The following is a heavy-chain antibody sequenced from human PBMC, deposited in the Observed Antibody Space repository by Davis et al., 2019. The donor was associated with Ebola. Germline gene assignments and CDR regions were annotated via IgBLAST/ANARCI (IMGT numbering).Heavy chain of an antibody. J-gene: IGHJ4*02. CDR2: ISGSATST. CDR1: GFTFYRYE. CDR3: ARVNVVAAGSFDF. Sequence: PGGSLRLSCAASGFTFYRYEMNWVRQAPGKGLEWVSYISGSATSTFYADSVKGRFTISRDNAKNSLYLQMNSLTPEDTAFYYCARVNVVAAGSFDFWGQGTRVTVSA. V-gene: IGHV3-48*03. D-gene: IGHD6-13*01.